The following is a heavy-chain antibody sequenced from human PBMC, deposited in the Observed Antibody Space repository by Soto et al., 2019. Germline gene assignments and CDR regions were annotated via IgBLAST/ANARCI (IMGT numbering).Heavy chain of an antibody. J-gene: IGHJ4*02. CDR3: ARAFYGSGSYYNFDY. CDR2: IYSGGST. Sequence: GGSLRLSCAASGFTVSSNYMSWVRQAPGKGLEWVSVIYSGGSTYYADSVKGRFTISRDNSKNTLYLQMNSLRAEDTAVYYCARAFYGSGSYYNFDYWGQGTLVTVSS. CDR1: GFTVSSNY. D-gene: IGHD3-10*01. V-gene: IGHV3-53*01.